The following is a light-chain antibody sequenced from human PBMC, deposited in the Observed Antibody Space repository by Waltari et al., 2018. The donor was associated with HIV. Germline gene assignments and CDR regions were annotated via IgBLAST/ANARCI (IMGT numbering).Light chain of an antibody. CDR1: SSDIGTYNY. V-gene: IGLV2-11*01. CDR3: CSYAGSHSLL. J-gene: IGLJ3*02. Sequence: QSALTQPRSVSGSPGQSVTISCIGTSSDIGTYNYVSLYQNHPGKAPKLLLFDVDKRPSVVPDRFSGSKSGGTASLTISGLQGDDEADYYCCSYAGSHSLLFGGGTKVTVL. CDR2: DVD.